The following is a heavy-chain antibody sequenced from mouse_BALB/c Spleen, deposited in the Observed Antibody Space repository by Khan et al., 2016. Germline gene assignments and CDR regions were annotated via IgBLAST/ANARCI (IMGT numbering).Heavy chain of an antibody. D-gene: IGHD1-2*01. CDR1: GYSITSDYA. CDR2: IRYSGST. Sequence: DVQLQESGPGLVKPSQSLSLTCTVTGYSITSDYAWNWIRQFPGNKLEWMGYIRYSGSTTYNPSLKSRISITRDTSKNQFFLQLYSVTTEDTATYYCTRSPTATRYFDVWGAGTTVTVSS. CDR3: TRSPTATRYFDV. V-gene: IGHV3-2*02. J-gene: IGHJ1*01.